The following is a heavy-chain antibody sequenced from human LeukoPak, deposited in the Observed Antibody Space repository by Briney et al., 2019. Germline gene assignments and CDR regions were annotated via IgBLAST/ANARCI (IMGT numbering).Heavy chain of an antibody. CDR2: ISGSGSII. D-gene: IGHD6-25*01. CDR3: ARDSSGGWFDY. J-gene: IGHJ4*02. CDR1: VFTFCSYE. Sequence: GGSLRLSCAASVFTFCSYEMNWVRQAPGKGLEWVSYISGSGSIIHYADSVKGRFTISRDNAKKSLYLQMNSVRVEDAAVYYCARDSSGGWFDYWGQGTLVSVSS. V-gene: IGHV3-48*03.